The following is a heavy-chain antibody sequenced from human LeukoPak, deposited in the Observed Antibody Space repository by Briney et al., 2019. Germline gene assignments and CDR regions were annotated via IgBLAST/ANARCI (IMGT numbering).Heavy chain of an antibody. Sequence: SETLSLSCAVSSYSISSGFYWGWIRQPPGKGLEWIGSIYYSGTTYYNPSLKSRVTISVDTSKNQFSLKLSSVTAADTAVYYCARARGGTYADFDYWGQGTLVTVSS. D-gene: IGHD1-26*01. CDR3: ARARGGTYADFDY. J-gene: IGHJ4*02. CDR1: SYSISSGFY. CDR2: IYYSGTT. V-gene: IGHV4-38-2*01.